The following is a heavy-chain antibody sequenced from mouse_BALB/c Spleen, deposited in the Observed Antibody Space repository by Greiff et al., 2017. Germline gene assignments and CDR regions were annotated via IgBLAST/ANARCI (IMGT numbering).Heavy chain of an antibody. CDR2: IDPANGNT. Sequence: VHVKQSGAELVKPGASVELSCTASGFNIKDTYMHWVKQRPEQGLEWIGRIDPANGNTKYDPKFQGKATITADTSSNTAYLQLSSLTSEDTAVYYCARDGGLRYYFDYWGQGTTLTVSS. D-gene: IGHD2-4*01. CDR3: ARDGGLRYYFDY. CDR1: GFNIKDTY. J-gene: IGHJ2*01. V-gene: IGHV14-3*02.